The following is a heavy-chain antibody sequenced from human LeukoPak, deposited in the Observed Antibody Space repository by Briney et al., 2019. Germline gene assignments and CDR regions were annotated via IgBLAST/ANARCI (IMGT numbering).Heavy chain of an antibody. CDR1: GGSISSYY. Sequence: SETLSLTCTVSGGSISSYYWSWIRQPPGKGLEYIGYIYYSGSTNYNPSLKSRVTISVDTSKNQFSLKLSSVTAADTAVYYCARDPSDYGGNSGFDYWGQGTLVTVSS. J-gene: IGHJ4*02. D-gene: IGHD4-23*01. CDR2: IYYSGST. V-gene: IGHV4-59*01. CDR3: ARDPSDYGGNSGFDY.